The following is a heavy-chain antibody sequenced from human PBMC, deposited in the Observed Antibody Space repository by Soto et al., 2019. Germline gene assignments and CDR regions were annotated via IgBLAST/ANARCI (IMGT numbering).Heavy chain of an antibody. CDR1: GFTFSSYS. CDR2: ISSSSYI. J-gene: IGHJ6*02. V-gene: IGHV3-21*01. Sequence: GGSLRLSCAASGFTFSSYSMNWVRQAPGKGLEWVSSISSSSYIYYADSVKGRFTISRDNAKNSLYLQMNSLRAEDTAVYYCARDPAGGNGMDVWGQGTTVTVSS. CDR3: ARDPAGGNGMDV. D-gene: IGHD3-16*01.